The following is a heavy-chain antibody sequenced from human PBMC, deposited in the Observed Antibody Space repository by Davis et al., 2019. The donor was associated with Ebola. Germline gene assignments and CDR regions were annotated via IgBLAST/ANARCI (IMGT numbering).Heavy chain of an antibody. CDR2: ISAYNGNT. D-gene: IGHD2-2*01. CDR3: ASDDKVVPAAMLWREDAFDI. J-gene: IGHJ3*02. Sequence: AASVKVSCKASGYTFTSYGISWVRQAPGQGLEWMGWISAYNGNTNYAQKLQGRVTMTTDTSTSTAYMELSSLRSEDTAVYYCASDDKVVPAAMLWREDAFDIWGQGTMVTVSS. V-gene: IGHV1-18*01. CDR1: GYTFTSYG.